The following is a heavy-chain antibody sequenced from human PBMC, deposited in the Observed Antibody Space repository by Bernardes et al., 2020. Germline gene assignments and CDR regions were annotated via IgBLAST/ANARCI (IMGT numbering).Heavy chain of an antibody. J-gene: IGHJ4*02. CDR1: GFSLSPSGVG. CDR2: IYWDDDK. V-gene: IGHV2-5*02. CDR3: AHRHGYQGFDY. D-gene: IGHD2-2*03. Sequence: SGPTLSKPTQTLTLTCPFSGFSLSPSGVGVGWIRQPPGKALEWLALIYWDDDKRYSPSLKSRLTITKDTSKNQVVLTMTNMDPVDTATYYCAHRHGYQGFDYWGQGTLVTVSS.